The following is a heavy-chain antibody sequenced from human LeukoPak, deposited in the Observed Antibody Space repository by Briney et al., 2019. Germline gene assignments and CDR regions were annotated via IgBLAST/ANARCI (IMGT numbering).Heavy chain of an antibody. CDR3: ATVLRFLGAFDI. D-gene: IGHD3-3*01. Sequence: SVKVSCKASGGTFSSYAISWVRQAPGQGLEWMGGIIPIFGTANYAQKFQGRVTITTDESTSTAYMELSSLRSEDTAVYYCATVLRFLGAFDIWGQGTMVTVSS. J-gene: IGHJ3*02. V-gene: IGHV1-69*05. CDR2: IIPIFGTA. CDR1: GGTFSSYA.